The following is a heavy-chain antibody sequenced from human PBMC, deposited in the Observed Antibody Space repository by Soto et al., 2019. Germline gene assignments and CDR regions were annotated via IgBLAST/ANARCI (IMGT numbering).Heavy chain of an antibody. CDR1: GFSLSAAGLG. Sequence: QVTLKESGPVLVQPTETLTLTCSVSGFSLSAAGLGVGWVRQPLGKALEWLAHILSNGERSYSTSLKNRLTVNKESSKSQVVLTMSSMDTLETANYYCARLRGELIARHHDYYLYHLDVWGKGTTVTVYS. D-gene: IGHD1-26*01. J-gene: IGHJ6*03. V-gene: IGHV2-26*01. CDR2: ILSNGER. CDR3: ARLRGELIARHHDYYLYHLDV.